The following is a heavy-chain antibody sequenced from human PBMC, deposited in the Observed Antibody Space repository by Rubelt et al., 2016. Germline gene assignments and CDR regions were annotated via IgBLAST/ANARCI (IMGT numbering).Heavy chain of an antibody. CDR1: GFTVSSNY. J-gene: IGHJ3*02. CDR3: PRERITSGFGELFSDAFDI. D-gene: IGHD3-10*01. Sequence: GGSLSLSCAASGFTVSSNYMSWVRQAPGKGLEWFSVIYSGGSTYYADSVKGRFTISRHNSKNTLYLQMNSLRAEDTAVYYCPRERITSGFGELFSDAFDIWGQGTMVTVSS. V-gene: IGHV3-53*01. CDR2: IYSGGST.